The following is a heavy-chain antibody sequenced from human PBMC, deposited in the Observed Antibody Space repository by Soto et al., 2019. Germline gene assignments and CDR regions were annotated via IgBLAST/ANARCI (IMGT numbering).Heavy chain of an antibody. CDR2: IYHSGST. CDR3: AGPSGYFDY. J-gene: IGHJ4*02. V-gene: IGHV4-30-2*01. Sequence: SETLSLTCAVSGGSISSGGYSWSWIRQPPGKGLEWIGYIYHSGSTYYNPSLKSRVTISVDRSKNQFSLKLSSVTAADTAVYYCAGPSGYFDYWGQGTLVTVSS. D-gene: IGHD3-22*01. CDR1: GGSISSGGYS.